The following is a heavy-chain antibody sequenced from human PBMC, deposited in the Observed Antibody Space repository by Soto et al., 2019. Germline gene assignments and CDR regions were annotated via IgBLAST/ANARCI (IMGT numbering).Heavy chain of an antibody. CDR3: SRDRRASNMRNDNYFYGMDV. V-gene: IGHV1-69*01. D-gene: IGHD1-1*01. Sequence: QVQLVQSAPEVKKPGSSVKVSCKASGGTFRTYAVSWVRRAPGHGLEWLGGIIPAHDTPNYAPRFEGRVTITAAESTNTAYMELNSLTSDDTAVYYGSRDRRASNMRNDNYFYGMDVWGQGTTVTVSS. CDR1: GGTFRTYA. CDR2: IIPAHDTP. J-gene: IGHJ6*02.